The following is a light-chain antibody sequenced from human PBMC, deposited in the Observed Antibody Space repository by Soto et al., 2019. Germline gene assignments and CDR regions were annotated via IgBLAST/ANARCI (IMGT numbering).Light chain of an antibody. J-gene: IGKJ1*01. Sequence: EIVLTQSPGTLSLSPGERATLSCRASQSVSSSYLAWYQQKPGQAPRLPIYGASSRATGIPDRFSGSGSGTDFTLTISRLEPEDFAVYYCQQYGSSLRTFGQGTKVEIK. CDR2: GAS. CDR3: QQYGSSLRT. CDR1: QSVSSSY. V-gene: IGKV3-20*01.